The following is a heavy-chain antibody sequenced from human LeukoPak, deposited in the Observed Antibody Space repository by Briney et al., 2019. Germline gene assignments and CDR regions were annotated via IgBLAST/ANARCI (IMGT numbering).Heavy chain of an antibody. D-gene: IGHD6-13*01. CDR3: ARENVNRGSSWGYDYFGMDV. Sequence: ASVKVSCKASGYTFTSSYDINWVRQAPGQGLEWMGWMNPYSGITGYTQKFQGRVTMTRDTSISTAYMELSSLTPEDTAVYFCARENVNRGSSWGYDYFGMDVWGQGTAVTVSS. J-gene: IGHJ6*02. CDR2: MNPYSGIT. V-gene: IGHV1-8*01. CDR1: GYTFTSSYD.